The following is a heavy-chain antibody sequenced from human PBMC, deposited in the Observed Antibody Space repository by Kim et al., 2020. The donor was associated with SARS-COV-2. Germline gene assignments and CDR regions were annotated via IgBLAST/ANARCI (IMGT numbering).Heavy chain of an antibody. Sequence: GGSLRLSCAVSGFTFNTCSMTWVRQAPGKGLEWVSAISGGGGSAYYADSVKGRFTISRDNSKNTVFLQMNSLRAEDTAVYYCAKDHHGYFRPVDVWGQGTTVTVSS. CDR2: ISGGGGSA. V-gene: IGHV3-23*01. CDR1: GFTFNTCS. CDR3: AKDHHGYFRPVDV. D-gene: IGHD1-1*01. J-gene: IGHJ6*02.